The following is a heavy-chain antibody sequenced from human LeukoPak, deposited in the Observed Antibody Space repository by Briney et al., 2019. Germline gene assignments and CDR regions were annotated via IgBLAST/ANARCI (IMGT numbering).Heavy chain of an antibody. J-gene: IGHJ3*02. D-gene: IGHD6-13*01. CDR1: GFTFSSYS. CDR2: IWYDGSNK. CDR3: ARGRAAAGKWDAFDI. V-gene: IGHV3-33*08. Sequence: GGSLRLSCAASGFTFSSYSMHWVRQAPGKGLEWVAVIWYDGSNKYYADSVKGRFTISRDNSKNTLYLQMNSLRAEDTAVYYCARGRAAAGKWDAFDIWGQGTMVTVSS.